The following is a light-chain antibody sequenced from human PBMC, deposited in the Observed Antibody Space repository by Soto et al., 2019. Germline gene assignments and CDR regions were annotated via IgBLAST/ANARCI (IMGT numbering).Light chain of an antibody. CDR2: DVS. J-gene: IGLJ2*01. Sequence: QSALTQPASVSGSPGHSITASCTGTSSDVGGYNYVSWYQQHPGKAPKLMIYDVSNRPSGVSNRFSGSKSVNTASLTISGLQAEDEADYYCSSYTSSSTVVFGGGTKLTVL. V-gene: IGLV2-14*03. CDR1: SSDVGGYNY. CDR3: SSYTSSSTVV.